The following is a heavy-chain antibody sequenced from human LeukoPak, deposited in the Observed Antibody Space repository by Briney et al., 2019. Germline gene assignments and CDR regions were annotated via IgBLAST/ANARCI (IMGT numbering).Heavy chain of an antibody. CDR1: GFTFRSYG. Sequence: GRSLRLSCAASGFTFRSYGMHWVRQAPGKGLEWVAVIWYDGSNKYYADSVKGRFTISRDNSKNTLYLQMNSLRAEDTAVYYCAKKFTGTTVISGDYFDYWGQGTLATVSS. CDR3: AKKFTGTTVISGDYFDY. J-gene: IGHJ4*02. CDR2: IWYDGSNK. V-gene: IGHV3-33*06. D-gene: IGHD4-17*01.